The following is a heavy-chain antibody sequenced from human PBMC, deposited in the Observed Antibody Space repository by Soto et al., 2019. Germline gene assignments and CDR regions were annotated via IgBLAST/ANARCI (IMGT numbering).Heavy chain of an antibody. V-gene: IGHV4-59*08. CDR3: ARHYGAYERSPFDY. CDR1: GGSISTYY. J-gene: IGHJ4*02. CDR2: IYYSGST. Sequence: PSETLSLTCTVSGGSISTYYWSWIRQPPGKGLEWIGYIYYSGSTNYSPSLKSRLTISVDTSKNQFSLKLSSVTAADTAVYHCARHYGAYERSPFDYWGQGTPVTVSS. D-gene: IGHD5-12*01.